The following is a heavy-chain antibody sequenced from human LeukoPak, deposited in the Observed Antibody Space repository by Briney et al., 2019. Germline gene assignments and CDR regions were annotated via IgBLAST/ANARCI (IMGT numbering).Heavy chain of an antibody. J-gene: IGHJ4*02. CDR3: ATSTAAAGTD. D-gene: IGHD6-13*01. CDR2: IKQDGSKK. Sequence: GGPLRLSCEASGLTFSNLWMSWVRQAPGQGLKWVANIKQDGSKKYYVDSVKGRFTISRDNAQNSLYLQMDSLSAEDTAIYYCATSTAAAGTDRGQGTLVTVSS. CDR1: GLTFSNLW. V-gene: IGHV3-7*03.